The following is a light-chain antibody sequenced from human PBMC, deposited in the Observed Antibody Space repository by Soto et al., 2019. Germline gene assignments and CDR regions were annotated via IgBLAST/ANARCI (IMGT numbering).Light chain of an antibody. V-gene: IGKV1-33*01. Sequence: DTQMTQSPSSLSASVGDRVTITCQASQGIAKYLHWYQQKPGKAPKLLIYHASNLQTGVPSRFSGSGSGTDFTFTISSLQPEDIVTYYCQQSDNLPLTFGGGTKVEI. J-gene: IGKJ4*01. CDR1: QGIAKY. CDR2: HAS. CDR3: QQSDNLPLT.